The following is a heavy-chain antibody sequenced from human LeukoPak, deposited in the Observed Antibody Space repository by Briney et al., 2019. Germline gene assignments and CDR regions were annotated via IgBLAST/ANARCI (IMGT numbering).Heavy chain of an antibody. V-gene: IGHV3-21*01. CDR2: ISSSSYI. D-gene: IGHD3-22*01. CDR3: ARDGRYYYDSSGPRVLDY. CDR1: GFTFSSYS. Sequence: GGSLRLSCAASGFTFSSYSMNWVRQAPGKGLEWVSSISSSSYIYYADSVKGRFTISRDNAKNSLYLQMNSLRAEDTAVYYCARDGRYYYDSSGPRVLDYWGQGTLVTVSS. J-gene: IGHJ4*02.